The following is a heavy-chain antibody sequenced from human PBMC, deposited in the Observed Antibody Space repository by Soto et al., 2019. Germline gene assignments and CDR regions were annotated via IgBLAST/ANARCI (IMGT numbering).Heavy chain of an antibody. V-gene: IGHV3-23*01. D-gene: IGHD1-1*01. CDR1: GFTFNNYA. J-gene: IGHJ3*02. CDR2: IRGGGDNT. CDR3: AKDSSELDCCLDSFDI. Sequence: GGSLRLSCSASGFTFNNYAMTWVRQAPGKGLEWVSAIRGGGDNTYYADSVKGRFTISRDNSRNTLYLQMNSLRVEDTAVYYCAKDSSELDCCLDSFDIWGQGTMVTVSS.